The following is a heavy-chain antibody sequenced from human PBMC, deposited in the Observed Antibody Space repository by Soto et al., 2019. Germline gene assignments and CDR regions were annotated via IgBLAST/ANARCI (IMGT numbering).Heavy chain of an antibody. V-gene: IGHV6-1*01. CDR1: GDSVSSNSAA. CDR2: TYYRSKWYN. J-gene: IGHJ6*02. CDR3: AWATSTRPDSSSGDYYYGMDV. D-gene: IGHD6-6*01. Sequence: PSQTLSLTCAISGDSVSSNSAAWNWIRRSPSRGLEWLGRTYYRSKWYNDYAVSVKSRITINPDTSKNQFSLQLNSVTPEDTAVYYCAWATSTRPDSSSGDYYYGMDVWGQGTTVTVSS.